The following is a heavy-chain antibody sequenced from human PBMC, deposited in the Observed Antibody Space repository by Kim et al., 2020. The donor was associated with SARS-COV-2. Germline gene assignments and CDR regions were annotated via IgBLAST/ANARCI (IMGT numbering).Heavy chain of an antibody. D-gene: IGHD3-16*02. V-gene: IGHV4-34*01. CDR3: ARGSMITFGGVIGTSDY. CDR2: INHSGST. CDR1: GGSFSGYY. J-gene: IGHJ4*02. Sequence: SETLSLTCAVYGGSFSGYYWSWIRQPPGKGLEWIGEINHSGSTNYNPSLKSRVTISVDTSKNQFSLKLSSVTAADTAVYYCARGSMITFGGVIGTSDYWGQGTLVTVSS.